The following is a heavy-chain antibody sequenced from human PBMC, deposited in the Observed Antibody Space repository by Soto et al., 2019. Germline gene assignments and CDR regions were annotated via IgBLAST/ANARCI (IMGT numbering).Heavy chain of an antibody. Sequence: TLSLTCLVSGFPISSTYSWGWIRQPPGKGLEWIGSISHSGTTSYSPSLTSRVSISVDTSKNQVSLKLTSVTAADTAVYFCARVTMVIRDSDHFGVDVWGHGTTVTVSS. CDR3: ARVTMVIRDSDHFGVDV. J-gene: IGHJ6*02. CDR2: ISHSGTT. V-gene: IGHV4-38-2*02. CDR1: GFPISSTYS. D-gene: IGHD4-17*01.